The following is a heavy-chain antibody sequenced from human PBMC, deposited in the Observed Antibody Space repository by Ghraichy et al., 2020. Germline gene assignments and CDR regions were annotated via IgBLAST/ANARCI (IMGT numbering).Heavy chain of an antibody. D-gene: IGHD3-3*01. CDR2: IYYSGST. J-gene: IGHJ4*02. Sequence: LSLTCTVSGGSISSGGYYWSWIRQHPGKGLEWIGYIYYSGSTYYNPSLKSRVTISVDTSKNQFSLKLSSVTAADTAVYYCARAEITIFGVVISFDYWGQATLVTVSS. V-gene: IGHV4-31*03. CDR3: ARAEITIFGVVISFDY. CDR1: GGSISSGGYY.